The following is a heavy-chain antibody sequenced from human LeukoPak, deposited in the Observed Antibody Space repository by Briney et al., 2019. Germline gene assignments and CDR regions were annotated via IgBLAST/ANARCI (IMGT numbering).Heavy chain of an antibody. V-gene: IGHV3-7*01. CDR1: GFTFSRYW. CDR3: ASLTIYGDRNNWFDP. Sequence: GGSLRLSCAASGFTFSRYWMNWARQAPGKGLEWVARINHNGNVNYYVDSVKGRFTISRDNSKNTLYLQMNSLRAEDTAVYYRASLTIYGDRNNWFDPWGQGTLVTVSS. J-gene: IGHJ5*02. D-gene: IGHD4-17*01. CDR2: INHNGNVN.